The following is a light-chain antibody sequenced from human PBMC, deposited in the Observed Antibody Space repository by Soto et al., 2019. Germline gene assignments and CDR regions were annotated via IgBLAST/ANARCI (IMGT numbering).Light chain of an antibody. J-gene: IGLJ3*02. V-gene: IGLV2-14*01. Sequence: QSVLTQPASVSGSPGQSITISCTGTSSDVGGYNYVSWYQQHPGKAPKFIIYEVSNRPSGVSNRFSGSKSGNTDSLTISGLQEEDEADYYCSSFTSSTTLVFGGGTKVTVL. CDR3: SSFTSSTTLV. CDR2: EVS. CDR1: SSDVGGYNY.